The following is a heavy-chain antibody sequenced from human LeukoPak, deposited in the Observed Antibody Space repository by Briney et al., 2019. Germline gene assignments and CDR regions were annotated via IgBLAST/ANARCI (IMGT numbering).Heavy chain of an antibody. Sequence: GGSLRLSCAASGFTFSSYWMSWVRQAPGKGLEWVANIKQDGSEKYYVDSVKGRFTISRDNAKNSLYLQMNSLRAEDTAVYYCARGDLNWKPVRYAMDVWGQGTTVTVS. D-gene: IGHD1-20*01. J-gene: IGHJ6*02. CDR1: GFTFSSYW. CDR3: ARGDLNWKPVRYAMDV. V-gene: IGHV3-7*01. CDR2: IKQDGSEK.